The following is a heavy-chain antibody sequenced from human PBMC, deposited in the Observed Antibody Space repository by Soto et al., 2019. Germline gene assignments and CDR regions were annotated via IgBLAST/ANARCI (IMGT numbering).Heavy chain of an antibody. J-gene: IGHJ4*02. CDR1: GGSISSGGYS. CDR3: ARGNVVAIDY. V-gene: IGHV4-30-2*01. Sequence: SETLSLTCAVSGGSISSGGYSWSWIRQPPGKGLEWIGYIYHSGSTYYNPSLMSRVTISVVRSKNQFSLKLSSVTAADTAVYYCARGNVVAIDYWGQGTLVTVSS. CDR2: IYHSGST. D-gene: IGHD2-21*01.